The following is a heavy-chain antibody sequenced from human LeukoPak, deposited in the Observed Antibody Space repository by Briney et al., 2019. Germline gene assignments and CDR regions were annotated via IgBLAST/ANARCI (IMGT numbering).Heavy chain of an antibody. CDR3: ARFIAAPYYFDY. Sequence: GGSLRLSCAGSGFTFSSYAMHWVRQAPGKGLEWVAVISYDGSNQYYADSVKGRFTISRDNAKNSLYLQMNSLRAEDTAVYYCARFIAAPYYFDYWGRGTLVTVSS. D-gene: IGHD6-13*01. J-gene: IGHJ4*02. CDR2: ISYDGSNQ. V-gene: IGHV3-30*04. CDR1: GFTFSSYA.